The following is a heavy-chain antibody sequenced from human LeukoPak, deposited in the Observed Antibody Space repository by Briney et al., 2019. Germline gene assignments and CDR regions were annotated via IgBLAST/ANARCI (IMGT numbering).Heavy chain of an antibody. CDR2: ISWYSGSI. CDR3: AKDINPVAGTDACDI. J-gene: IGHJ3*02. V-gene: IGHV3-9*01. CDR1: GFTFDDYA. D-gene: IGHD6-19*01. Sequence: GGSLRLSCAASGFTFDDYAMQWVRQAPGKGLEWVSGISWYSGSIGYADSVKGRFTISRDNAKNSLYLQMNSLRAEDTALYYCAKDINPVAGTDACDIWGQGTMDTVSS.